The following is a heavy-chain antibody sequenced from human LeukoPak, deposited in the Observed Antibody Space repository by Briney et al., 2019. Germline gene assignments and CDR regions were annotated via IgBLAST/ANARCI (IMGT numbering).Heavy chain of an antibody. J-gene: IGHJ4*02. CDR3: ARDWRADYGDYFEY. CDR2: IYSSGRT. CDR1: GGSIKSYY. V-gene: IGHV4-4*07. D-gene: IGHD4-17*01. Sequence: SETLSLTCTVSGGSIKSYYWSWIRQPAGKGLEWIGRIYSSGRTNYNPSLKSRVTMSVDTSKNQFSLKLSSVTAADTAVYYCARDWRADYGDYFEYWGQGTLVTVSS.